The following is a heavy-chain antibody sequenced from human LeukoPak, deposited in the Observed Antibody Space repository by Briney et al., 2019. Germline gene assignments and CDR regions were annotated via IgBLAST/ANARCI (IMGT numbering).Heavy chain of an antibody. CDR3: AGGYSSSWYYYYYYGMDV. V-gene: IGHV3-48*01. CDR1: GFTFSSYS. CDR2: ISSSSSTI. Sequence: RTGGSLRHSCAASGFTFSSYSMNWVRQAPGKGLEWVSYISSSSSTIYYADSVKGRFTISRDNAKNSLYLQMNSLRAEDTAVYYCAGGYSSSWYYYYYYGMDVWGQGTTVTVSS. J-gene: IGHJ6*02. D-gene: IGHD6-13*01.